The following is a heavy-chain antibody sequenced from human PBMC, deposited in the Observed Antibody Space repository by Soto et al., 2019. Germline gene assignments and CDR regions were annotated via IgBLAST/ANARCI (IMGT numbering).Heavy chain of an antibody. CDR1: GFTFSSYA. J-gene: IGHJ4*02. V-gene: IGHV3-23*01. Sequence: LRLSCAASGFTFSSYAMSWVRQAPGKGLEWVSAISGSGGSTYYADSVKGRFTISRDNSKNTLYLQMNSLRAEDTAVYYCAKAPFYYDSSGYYYFDYWGQGTLVTVSS. D-gene: IGHD3-22*01. CDR2: ISGSGGST. CDR3: AKAPFYYDSSGYYYFDY.